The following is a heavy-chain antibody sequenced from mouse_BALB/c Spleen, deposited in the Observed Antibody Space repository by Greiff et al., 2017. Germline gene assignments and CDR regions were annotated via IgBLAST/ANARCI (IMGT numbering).Heavy chain of an antibody. V-gene: IGHV3-2*02. J-gene: IGHJ2*01. CDR3: ARKGPYGNHDY. D-gene: IGHD2-1*01. CDR2: ISYSGST. Sequence: EVMLVESGPGLVKPSQSLSLTCTVTGYSITSDYAWNWIRQFPGNKLEWMGYISYSGSTSYNPSLKSRISITRDTSKNQFFLQLNSVTTEDTATYYCARKGPYGNHDYWGQGTTLTVSS. CDR1: GYSITSDYA.